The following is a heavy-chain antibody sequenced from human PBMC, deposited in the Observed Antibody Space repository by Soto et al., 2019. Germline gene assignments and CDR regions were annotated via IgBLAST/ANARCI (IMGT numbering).Heavy chain of an antibody. J-gene: IGHJ6*02. CDR3: ARVCGGDCHYGMDV. CDR1: GGSISSGGYY. V-gene: IGHV4-31*03. D-gene: IGHD2-21*02. CDR2: IYYYGST. Sequence: QVQLQESGPGLVKPSQTLSLTCTVSGGSISSGGYYWSWIRQHPGKGLEWIGYIYYYGSTYYNPSLKSRVTISVDTSKNPFSLKLSSVTAADTAGYYCARVCGGDCHYGMDVWGQGTTVTVSS.